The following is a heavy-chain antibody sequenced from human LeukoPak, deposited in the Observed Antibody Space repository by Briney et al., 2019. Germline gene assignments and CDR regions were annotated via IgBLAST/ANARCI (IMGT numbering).Heavy chain of an antibody. D-gene: IGHD5-24*01. CDR3: ARGGMATFY. V-gene: IGHV4-61*02. CDR2: IYTSGYT. Sequence: PSQTLSLTCTVSGASISSGSYYWSWIRQPAGKGLEWIGRIYTSGYTNYNPSLKSRATISVDTSKNQFSLKLSSVTAADTAVYYCARGGMATFYWGQGTLVTVSS. J-gene: IGHJ4*02. CDR1: GASISSGSYY.